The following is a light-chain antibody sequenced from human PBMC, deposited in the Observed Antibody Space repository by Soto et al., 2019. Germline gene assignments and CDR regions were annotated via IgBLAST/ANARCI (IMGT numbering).Light chain of an antibody. J-gene: IGKJ1*01. CDR1: QSINGW. V-gene: IGKV1-5*03. CDR2: KAS. CDR3: HQYHNFPRT. Sequence: DIQLTQSPSTLSASVGDRVTITCRASQSINGWLAWYQQKPGQAPNLLICKASTLESGVPSRFSGSGSGTEFTLTVSSLQPDDFATYYCHQYHNFPRTFGQGTKVEI.